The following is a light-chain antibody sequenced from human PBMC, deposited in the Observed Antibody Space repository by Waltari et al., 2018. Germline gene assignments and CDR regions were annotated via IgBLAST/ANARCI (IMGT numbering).Light chain of an antibody. CDR3: QVWDSSNDHPVV. V-gene: IGLV3-21*04. CDR1: DIGSQT. CDR2: YDS. J-gene: IGLJ2*01. Sequence: SYVLTQPPSVSVAPGKTARVICGGNDIGSQTVHWYQQKPGQAPVVVISYDSDRPSGIPERFAGSNSGDTATLTIRRVEARDEADYYCQVWDSSNDHPVVFGGGTKLTVL.